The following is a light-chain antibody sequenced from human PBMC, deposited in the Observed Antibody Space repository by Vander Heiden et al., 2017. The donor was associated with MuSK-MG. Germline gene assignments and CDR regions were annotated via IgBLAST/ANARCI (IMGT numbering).Light chain of an antibody. Sequence: IHLPPSPSSLSASVGDRVTITCQASQDINNYLNWFQQKPGTAPKLLVYDASNLETGVPSRFSGSVSGTDFTLTISSLQPEDIATYHCQQYHNPPLTFGGGTKVEIK. CDR1: QDINNY. V-gene: IGKV1-33*01. CDR2: DAS. CDR3: QQYHNPPLT. J-gene: IGKJ4*01.